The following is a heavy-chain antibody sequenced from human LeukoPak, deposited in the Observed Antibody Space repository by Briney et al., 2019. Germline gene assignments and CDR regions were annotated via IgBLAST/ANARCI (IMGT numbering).Heavy chain of an antibody. D-gene: IGHD2-15*01. CDR1: GGSISSSSYY. CDR2: IYYSGST. V-gene: IGHV4-39*07. CDR3: ARRPRYCSGGSCQRGSKYFDY. J-gene: IGHJ4*02. Sequence: SETLSLTCTVSGGSISSSSYYWGWIRQPPGKGLEWIGSIYYSGSTNYNPSLKSRVTISVDTSKNQFSLKLSSVTAADTAVYYCARRPRYCSGGSCQRGSKYFDYWGQGTLVTVSS.